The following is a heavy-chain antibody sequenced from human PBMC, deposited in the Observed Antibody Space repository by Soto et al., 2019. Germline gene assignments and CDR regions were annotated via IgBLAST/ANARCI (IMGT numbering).Heavy chain of an antibody. CDR1: GYTFTSYY. CDR3: ARGQQLRTSGYLDF. CDR2: TIPILGIA. D-gene: IGHD6-13*01. Sequence: SVKVSCKASGYTFTSYYMHWVRQAPGQGLEWMGRTIPILGIANYAQKFQGRVTITADKSTSTAYMELSSLRSEDTAVYYCARGQQLRTSGYLDFWGLGTLVTVSS. J-gene: IGHJ4*02. V-gene: IGHV1-69*04.